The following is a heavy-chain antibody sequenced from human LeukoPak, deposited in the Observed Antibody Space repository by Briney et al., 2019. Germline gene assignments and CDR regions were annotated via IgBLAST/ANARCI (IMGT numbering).Heavy chain of an antibody. Sequence: SETLSLTCTVSGSSISYYYWSWIRQSPGKGLEWIGYIYYSGTTNYNPSLKSRVTISVDTSKNQFSLQLRSVTAADTAVYYCAREDPQTTVPEGMDVWGQGTTVTVSS. CDR1: GSSISYYY. CDR2: IYYSGTT. CDR3: AREDPQTTVPEGMDV. D-gene: IGHD4-17*01. V-gene: IGHV4-59*01. J-gene: IGHJ6*02.